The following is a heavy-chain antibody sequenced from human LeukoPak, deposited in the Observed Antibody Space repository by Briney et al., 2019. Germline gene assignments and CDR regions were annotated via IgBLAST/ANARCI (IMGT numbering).Heavy chain of an antibody. CDR1: GGSFSDYY. J-gene: IGHJ6*03. V-gene: IGHV4-34*01. Sequence: SETLSLTCAVYGGSFSDYYWSWIRQPPGRGLEWIGEINHSGSANYNPSLKSRVSISVDTSKNQFSLKLTSVTAADTAVYYCARMRGGGIGYHYYVDVWGKGTTVIVSS. CDR2: INHSGSA. CDR3: ARMRGGGIGYHYYVDV. D-gene: IGHD2-15*01.